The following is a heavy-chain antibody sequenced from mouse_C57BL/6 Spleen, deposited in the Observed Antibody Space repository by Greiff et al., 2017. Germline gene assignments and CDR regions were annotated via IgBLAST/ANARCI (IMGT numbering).Heavy chain of an antibody. Sequence: QVQLKQPGAELVKPGASVKLSCKASGYTFTSYWMQWVKQRPGQGLEWIGEIDPSDSYTNYNQKFKGKATLTVDTSSSTAYMQLSSLTSEDSAVYYCANMVHDLGYWGKGTTLTVSS. J-gene: IGHJ2*01. D-gene: IGHD1-1*02. CDR1: GYTFTSYW. CDR2: IDPSDSYT. CDR3: ANMVHDLGY. V-gene: IGHV1-50*01.